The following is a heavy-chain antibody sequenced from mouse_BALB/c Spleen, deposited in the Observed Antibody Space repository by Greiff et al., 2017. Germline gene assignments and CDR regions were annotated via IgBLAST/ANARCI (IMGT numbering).Heavy chain of an antibody. CDR1: GYTFTSYW. CDR3: TRSEIYGYDGDYYAMDY. CDR2: IYPGSGST. J-gene: IGHJ4*01. V-gene: IGHV1S22*01. Sequence: LQQPGSELVRPGASVKLSCKASGYTFTSYWMHWVKQRHGQGLEWIGNIYPGSGSTNYDEKFKSKGTLTVDTSSSTAYMHLSSLTSEDSAVYYCTRSEIYGYDGDYYAMDYWGQGTSVTVSS. D-gene: IGHD2-14*01.